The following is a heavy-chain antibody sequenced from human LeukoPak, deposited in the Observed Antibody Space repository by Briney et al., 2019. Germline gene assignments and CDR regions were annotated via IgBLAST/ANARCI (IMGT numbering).Heavy chain of an antibody. CDR3: ASSISVTAISYYYMDD. Sequence: SETLSLTCTVSGGSISSYYWSWIRQPAGKGLEWIGRIYTSGSTNYNPSLKSRVTMSVDTSKNQFSLKLSSVTAADTAVYYCASSISVTAISYYYMDDWAKGTTVTVSS. V-gene: IGHV4-4*07. J-gene: IGHJ6*03. CDR1: GGSISSYY. CDR2: IYTSGST. D-gene: IGHD2-21*02.